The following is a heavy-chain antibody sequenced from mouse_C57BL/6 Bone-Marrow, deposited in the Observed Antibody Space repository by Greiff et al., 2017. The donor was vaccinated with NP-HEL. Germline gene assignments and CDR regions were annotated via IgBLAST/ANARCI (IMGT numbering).Heavy chain of an antibody. CDR3: AREGYYYCSGFAY. V-gene: IGHV1-22*01. CDR1: GYTFTDYN. D-gene: IGHD1-1*01. Sequence: VQLQQSGPELVKPGASVKMSCKASGYTFTDYNMHWVKQSHGKSLEWIGYINPNNGGTSYNQKFKGKATLTVNKSSSTAYMELRSLTSEDSAVYYCAREGYYYCSGFAYWGQGTLVTVSA. J-gene: IGHJ3*01. CDR2: INPNNGGT.